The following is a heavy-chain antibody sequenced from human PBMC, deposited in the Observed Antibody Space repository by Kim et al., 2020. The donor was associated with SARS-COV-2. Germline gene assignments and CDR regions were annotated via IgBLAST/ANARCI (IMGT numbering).Heavy chain of an antibody. CDR1: GFTFSSYG. CDR2: ISYDGSNK. J-gene: IGHJ6*02. D-gene: IGHD3-10*01. CDR3: AKAFHYGSGGWYGMDV. Sequence: GGSLRLSCAASGFTFSSYGMHWVRQAPGKGLEWVAVISYDGSNKYYADSVKGRFTISRDNSKNTLYLQMNSLRAEDTAVYYCAKAFHYGSGGWYGMDVWGQGTTVTVSS. V-gene: IGHV3-30*18.